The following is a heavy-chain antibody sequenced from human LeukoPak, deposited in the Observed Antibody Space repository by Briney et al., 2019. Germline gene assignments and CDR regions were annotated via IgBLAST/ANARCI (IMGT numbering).Heavy chain of an antibody. Sequence: SGGSLRLSCAASGFTFSSYGMHWVRQAPGKGLEWVAVIWYDGSNKYYADSVKGRFTISRDNSKNTLYLQMNSLRAEDTAVYYCARVRLHTYYYDSSGYYYPSYYFDYWGQGTLVTVSS. V-gene: IGHV3-33*01. CDR3: ARVRLHTYYYDSSGYYYPSYYFDY. D-gene: IGHD3-22*01. J-gene: IGHJ4*02. CDR2: IWYDGSNK. CDR1: GFTFSSYG.